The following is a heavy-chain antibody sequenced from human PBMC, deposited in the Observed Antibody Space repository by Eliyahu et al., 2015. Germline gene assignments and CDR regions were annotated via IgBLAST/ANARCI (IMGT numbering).Heavy chain of an antibody. CDR2: IYYSGST. CDR1: GGXIXXSSYY. J-gene: IGHJ4*02. Sequence: QLQLQESGPGLVKPSETLSLTCTXXGGXIXXSSYYWGWXRQPPGKGLEWIGSIYYSGSTYYNPSLKSRVTISVDTSKNQFSLKLSSVTAADTAVYYCARDSGEGSGSSFDYWGQGTLVTVSS. CDR3: ARDSGEGSGSSFDY. V-gene: IGHV4-39*07. D-gene: IGHD3-10*01.